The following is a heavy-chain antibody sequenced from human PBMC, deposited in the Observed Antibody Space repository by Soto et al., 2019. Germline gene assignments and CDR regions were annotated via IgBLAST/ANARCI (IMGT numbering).Heavy chain of an antibody. J-gene: IGHJ4*02. V-gene: IGHV4-59*01. D-gene: IGHD6-19*01. CDR1: GGSISSYY. CDR3: ARDRYSNGWLDF. CDR2: IYYSGST. Sequence: SETLSLTCIASGGSISSYYWSWIRQPPGKELEWIGYIYYSGSTKYNPSLKSRVTISVDTSENQFSLKLSSVTAADTAVYYCARDRYSNGWLDFWGQGILVTVSS.